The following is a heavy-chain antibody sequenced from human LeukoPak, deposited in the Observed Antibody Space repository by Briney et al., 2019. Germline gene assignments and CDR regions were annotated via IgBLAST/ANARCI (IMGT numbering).Heavy chain of an antibody. J-gene: IGHJ4*02. CDR2: IKEDGNEK. CDR1: GLTFSNYW. Sequence: GGSLRLSCAASGLTFSNYWMSWVRQAPGKGLEWVADIKEDGNEKYYVDSVKGRFTISRDNAKKSLYLQMNSLRAEDTAVYYCARDRSRFYYWGQGTPVTVSS. CDR3: ARDRSRFYY. D-gene: IGHD2-2*01. V-gene: IGHV3-7*01.